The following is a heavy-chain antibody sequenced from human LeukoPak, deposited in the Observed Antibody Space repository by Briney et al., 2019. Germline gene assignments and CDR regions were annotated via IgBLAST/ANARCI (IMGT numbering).Heavy chain of an antibody. CDR1: GYTFTSYG. CDR2: INPNSGGT. D-gene: IGHD5-18*01. J-gene: IGHJ4*02. V-gene: IGHV1-2*02. Sequence: ASVKVSCKASGYTFTSYGISWVRQAPGQGLEWMGWINPNSGGTNYAQKFQGRVTMTRDTSISTAYMELSRLRSDDTAVYYCAREKEGDTAIAYWGQGTLVTVSS. CDR3: AREKEGDTAIAY.